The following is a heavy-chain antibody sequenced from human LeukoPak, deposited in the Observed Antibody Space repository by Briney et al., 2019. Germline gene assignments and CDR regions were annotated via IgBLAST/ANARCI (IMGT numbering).Heavy chain of an antibody. CDR1: GGSISSYY. Sequence: SETLSLTCTVSGGSISSYYWSWIRQPPGKGLEWIGYIYYSGSTIYNPSLKSRVTISVDTSKNQFSLKLSSVTAADTAVYYCARARRFYYDFWSGPDTKNWFDPWGQGTLVTVSS. D-gene: IGHD3-3*01. CDR3: ARARRFYYDFWSGPDTKNWFDP. J-gene: IGHJ5*02. CDR2: IYYSGST. V-gene: IGHV4-59*01.